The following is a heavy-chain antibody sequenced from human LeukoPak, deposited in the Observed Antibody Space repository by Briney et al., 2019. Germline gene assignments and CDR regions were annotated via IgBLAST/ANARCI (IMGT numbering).Heavy chain of an antibody. D-gene: IGHD3-10*01. J-gene: IGHJ4*02. CDR3: AKDKASYWFGELYY. Sequence: GGSLRLSCAASGFTFSDYTMNWVRQAPGKGLEWVSGITGSGATTYYADSVKGRFTISRDNSKNTLYLQMNSLRAEDTAVYYCAKDKASYWFGELYYWSQGTLVTVSS. CDR2: ITGSGATT. CDR1: GFTFSDYT. V-gene: IGHV3-23*01.